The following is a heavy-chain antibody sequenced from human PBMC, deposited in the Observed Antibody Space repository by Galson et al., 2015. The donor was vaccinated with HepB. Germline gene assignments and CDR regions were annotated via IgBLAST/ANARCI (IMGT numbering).Heavy chain of an antibody. D-gene: IGHD5-18*01. CDR3: AKDPTTGAGYSYAPGIYYYYGMDV. V-gene: IGHV3-23*01. CDR1: GFIFSSYA. Sequence: SLRLSCAASGFIFSSYAMSWVRQAPGKGLEWVSAISGSGGSTYYADSVKGRFTISRDNSKNTLYLQMNSLRAEDTAVYYCAKDPTTGAGYSYAPGIYYYYGMDVWGQGTTVTVSS. CDR2: ISGSGGST. J-gene: IGHJ6*02.